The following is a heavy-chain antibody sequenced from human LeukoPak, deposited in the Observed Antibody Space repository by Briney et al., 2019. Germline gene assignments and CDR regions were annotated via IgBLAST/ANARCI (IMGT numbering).Heavy chain of an antibody. CDR3: ARSNYYDSSGSIDY. Sequence: ASVKVSCKASGYTFTGYYMHWVRQAPGQGLEWMGWINPNSGGTNYAQKFQGRVTMTRDTSISTAYMELSRLRSDDTAVYYCARSNYYDSSGSIDYWGQGTLVTVS. D-gene: IGHD3-22*01. J-gene: IGHJ4*02. CDR2: INPNSGGT. CDR1: GYTFTGYY. V-gene: IGHV1-2*02.